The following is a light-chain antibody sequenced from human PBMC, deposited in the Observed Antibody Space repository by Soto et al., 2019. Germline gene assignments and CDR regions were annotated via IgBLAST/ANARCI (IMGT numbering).Light chain of an antibody. V-gene: IGKV1-5*03. Sequence: DIQMTQSPSTLSGSVGDRVTITCRASQTISSWLAWYQQKPGKAPKHLIYKASTLNSGVPSRFSGSGSGTEFTITISSLQPDDFPTYYCQHYNSYSEAFGQGTKVELK. J-gene: IGKJ1*01. CDR2: KAS. CDR3: QHYNSYSEA. CDR1: QTISSW.